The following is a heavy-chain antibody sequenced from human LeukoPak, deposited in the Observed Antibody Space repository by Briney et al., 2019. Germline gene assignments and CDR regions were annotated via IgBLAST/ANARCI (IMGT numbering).Heavy chain of an antibody. Sequence: PGGSLRLSCAAPGFTFSSYSMNWVRQAPGKGLEWVSSISSSSSYIYYADSVKGRFTISRDNAENSLYLQMNSLRAEDTAVYYCAREIGSTVYFDYWGQGTLVTVSS. CDR1: GFTFSSYS. CDR3: AREIGSTVYFDY. J-gene: IGHJ4*02. CDR2: ISSSSSYI. D-gene: IGHD2-2*01. V-gene: IGHV3-21*01.